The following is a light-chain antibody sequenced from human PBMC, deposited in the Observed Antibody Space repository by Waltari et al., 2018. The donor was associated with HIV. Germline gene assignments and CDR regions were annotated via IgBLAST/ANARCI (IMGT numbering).Light chain of an antibody. J-gene: IGKJ3*01. Sequence: EIVLTQSPGNLSLSPGEGATLPCSASQSLPSNYLAWYLHKPGQAPRLLIYGASFRATGIPDRFSGSGSGTDFTLTISRLEPEDFATYFCQQYGSSATFGPGTKVDI. CDR3: QQYGSSAT. CDR2: GAS. CDR1: QSLPSNY. V-gene: IGKV3-20*01.